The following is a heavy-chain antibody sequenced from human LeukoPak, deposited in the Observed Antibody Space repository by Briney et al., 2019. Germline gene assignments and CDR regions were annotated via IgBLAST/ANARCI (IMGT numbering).Heavy chain of an antibody. D-gene: IGHD3-10*01. CDR2: INPSGGST. CDR1: GYTFTSYY. J-gene: IGHJ4*02. CDR3: ARDPPLKQEGSGSYSGGFFDY. V-gene: IGHV1-46*01. Sequence: ASVKVSCKASGYTFTSYYMHWVRQAPGQGLEWMGIINPSGGSTSYARKFQGRVTMTRDTSTSTVYMELSSLRSEDTAVYYCARDPPLKQEGSGSYSGGFFDYWGQGTLVTVSS.